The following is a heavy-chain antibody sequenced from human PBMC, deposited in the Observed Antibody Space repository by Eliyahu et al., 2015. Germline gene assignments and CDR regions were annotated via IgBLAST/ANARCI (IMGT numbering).Heavy chain of an antibody. J-gene: IGHJ4*02. V-gene: IGHV3-49*04. CDR1: GFTFGDYG. CDR3: TRTTGGNSRGSDY. D-gene: IGHD4-23*01. CDR2: IGSKAYGGTI. Sequence: EVQLVESGGGLVQPGRSLRLSCTASGFTFGDYGMNWVRQAPGKGLEWVAFIGSKAYGGTIEYAASVKGGFTISRDDSKSIAYLQMNSLKTEDTAVYYCTRTTGGNSRGSDYWGQGTLVTVSS.